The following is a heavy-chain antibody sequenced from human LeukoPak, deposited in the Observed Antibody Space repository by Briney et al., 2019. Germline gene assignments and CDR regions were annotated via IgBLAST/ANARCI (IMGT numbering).Heavy chain of an antibody. Sequence: SETLSLTCAVYGGSFSGYYWSWIRQPPGKGLEWIGEINHSGSTNCNPSLKSRVTISVDTSKNQFSLKLSSLTAADTAAYYCASGGSAMVHYYYYYMDVWGKGTTVTISS. V-gene: IGHV4-34*01. CDR1: GGSFSGYY. D-gene: IGHD5-18*01. CDR3: ASGGSAMVHYYYYYMDV. CDR2: INHSGST. J-gene: IGHJ6*03.